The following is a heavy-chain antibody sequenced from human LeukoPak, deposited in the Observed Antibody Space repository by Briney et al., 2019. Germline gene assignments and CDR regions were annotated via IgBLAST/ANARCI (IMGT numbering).Heavy chain of an antibody. Sequence: TSETLSLTCTVSGGSISSGGYYWSWIRQHPGKGLEWIGYIYYSGSTYYNPSLKSRVTISVDTSKNQFSLKLSSVTAADTAVYYCARDRGEAAAGRRRSGDYYYGMDVWGQGTTVTVSS. CDR1: GGSISSGGYY. CDR3: ARDRGEAAAGRRRSGDYYYGMDV. J-gene: IGHJ6*02. V-gene: IGHV4-31*03. D-gene: IGHD6-13*01. CDR2: IYYSGST.